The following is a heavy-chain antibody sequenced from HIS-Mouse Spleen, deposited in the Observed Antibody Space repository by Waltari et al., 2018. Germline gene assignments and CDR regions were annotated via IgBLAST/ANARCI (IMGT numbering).Heavy chain of an antibody. CDR1: GYTFTSYY. J-gene: IGHJ4*02. V-gene: IGHV1-46*01. Sequence: QVQLVQSGAEVKKPGASVKVSCKASGYTFTSYYMHWVRQAPGQGLEWMGIINPSGGSTSYAQKFQGRVTMTRDTSTSTVYMELSSLRSEDTAVYYCARDLYCSGGSCYYFDYWGQGTLVTVSS. CDR2: INPSGGST. D-gene: IGHD2-15*01. CDR3: ARDLYCSGGSCYYFDY.